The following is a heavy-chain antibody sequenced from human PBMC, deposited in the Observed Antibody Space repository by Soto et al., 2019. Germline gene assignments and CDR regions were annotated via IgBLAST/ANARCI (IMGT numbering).Heavy chain of an antibody. CDR1: GFTCSSYA. J-gene: IGHJ6*02. Sequence: PVGSLRHPCAASGFTCSSYAMRWVRQAPGKGLEWVAVISYDGSNKYYADSVKGRFTISRDNSKNTLYLQMNSLRAEDTAVYYCARGVYRNYYYYYGMDVWGQGTTLTVSS. D-gene: IGHD6-13*01. V-gene: IGHV3-30-3*01. CDR2: ISYDGSNK. CDR3: ARGVYRNYYYYYGMDV.